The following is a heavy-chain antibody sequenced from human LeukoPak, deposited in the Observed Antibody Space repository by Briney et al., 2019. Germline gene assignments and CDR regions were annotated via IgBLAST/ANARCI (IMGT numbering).Heavy chain of an antibody. J-gene: IGHJ4*02. V-gene: IGHV4-59*08. CDR1: GGSLSSYY. Sequence: SETLSLTCSVSGGSLSSYYWSWIRQPPGKGLEWIGYTYYSGSTNYNPSLKSRVTISVDTSKNQFSLKLTSVTDADTAVYYCARHGFRAGGSWIFDYWGQGNPVTVSS. CDR3: ARHGFRAGGSWIFDY. CDR2: TYYSGST. D-gene: IGHD3-10*01.